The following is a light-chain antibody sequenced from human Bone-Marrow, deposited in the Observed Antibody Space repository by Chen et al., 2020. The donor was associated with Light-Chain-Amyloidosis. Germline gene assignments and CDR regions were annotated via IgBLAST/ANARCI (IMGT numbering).Light chain of an antibody. V-gene: IGLV6-57*01. CDR1: SGSIATNY. CDR2: EDD. Sequence: NFMLTQPHSVSASPGKTVTISCTSSSGSIATNYVQWYQQRPGSSPTTVIYEDDQRPSGVPDRFSGSIDRSSNSASLTISGLKTEDEADYYCQSYQGSSQGVFGGGTKLTVL. J-gene: IGLJ3*02. CDR3: QSYQGSSQGV.